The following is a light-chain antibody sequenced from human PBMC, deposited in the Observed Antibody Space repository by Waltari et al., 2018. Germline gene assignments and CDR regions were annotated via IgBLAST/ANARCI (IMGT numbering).Light chain of an antibody. J-gene: IGKJ4*01. CDR3: QQYHTTPLT. CDR1: QDINKV. V-gene: IGKV1-33*01. CDR2: DAS. Sequence: DIQMTQSPSSLSASVGDRVTITCQASQDINKVLNLFQQKPGKAPKPRIYDASNLEAGVPSRFSCSGSGTDFTFTISSLQAEDVAVYYCQQYHTTPLTFGGGTKVEIK.